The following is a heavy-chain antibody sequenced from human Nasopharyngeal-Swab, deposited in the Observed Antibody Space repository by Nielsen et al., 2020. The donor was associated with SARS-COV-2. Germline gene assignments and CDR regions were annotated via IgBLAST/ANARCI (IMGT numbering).Heavy chain of an antibody. Sequence: GESLKISCAASGFTFSDSAIHWVRQASGKGLDWFGLFRSKVTNYATAYSASVKGRFIIFRDDPTNTAYLQMNSLKTEDTAMYYCTRCGGGCYSGRDYWGQGTLVTVSS. D-gene: IGHD2-15*01. CDR2: FRSKVTNYAT. CDR1: GFTFSDSA. CDR3: TRCGGGCYSGRDY. V-gene: IGHV3-73*01. J-gene: IGHJ4*02.